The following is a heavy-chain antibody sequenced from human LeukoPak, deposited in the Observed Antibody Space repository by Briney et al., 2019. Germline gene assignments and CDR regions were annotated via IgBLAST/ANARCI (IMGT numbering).Heavy chain of an antibody. CDR1: GFTFSNYA. CDR3: AKAIAVADPYYYYYMDV. J-gene: IGHJ6*03. CDR2: ITGSGGST. D-gene: IGHD6-19*01. V-gene: IGHV3-23*01. Sequence: PGGSLRLSCAASGFTFSNYAMSWVRQAPGKGLEWVSAITGSGGSTYYADSVRGRFTISRDNSKNTLYLQMNSLRAEDTAVYYCAKAIAVADPYYYYYMDVWGKGTTVTVSS.